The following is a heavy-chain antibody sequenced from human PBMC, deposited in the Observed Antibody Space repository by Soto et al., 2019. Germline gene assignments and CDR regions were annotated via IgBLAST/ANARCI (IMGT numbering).Heavy chain of an antibody. CDR2: INHSGST. Sequence: QVQLQQWGAGLLKPSETLSLTCAVYGGSFSGYYWSWIRQPPGKGLEWLGEINHSGSTNYNPSLKSRVTISVDTSKNQCSRKQGSATDAGTGVYYCERADYCSGGSCYFDYWGQGTLVTVSS. J-gene: IGHJ4*02. CDR3: ERADYCSGGSCYFDY. CDR1: GGSFSGYY. D-gene: IGHD2-15*01. V-gene: IGHV4-34*01.